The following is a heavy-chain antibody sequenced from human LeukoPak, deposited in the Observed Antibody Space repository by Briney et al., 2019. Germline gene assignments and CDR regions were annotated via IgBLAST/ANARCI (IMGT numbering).Heavy chain of an antibody. V-gene: IGHV3-74*01. CDR1: GFTVSSNY. CDR2: INSDGSST. D-gene: IGHD1-1*01. J-gene: IGHJ5*02. Sequence: GGSLRLSCAASGFTVSSNYMSWVRQAPGKGLVCVAQINSDGSSTTYADSVKGRFTISRDNAKNTLYLQMNSLRAEDTAVYYCARDLGHQGYRWFDPWGQGTLVTVSS. CDR3: ARDLGHQGYRWFDP.